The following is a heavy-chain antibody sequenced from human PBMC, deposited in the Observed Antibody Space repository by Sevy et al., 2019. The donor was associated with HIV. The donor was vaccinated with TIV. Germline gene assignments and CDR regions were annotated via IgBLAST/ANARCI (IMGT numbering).Heavy chain of an antibody. CDR1: GFAFSSYD. Sequence: GGSLRLSCAASGFAFSSYDMHWVRQAPGKGLEWVLYITSSGTTINYADSVKGRFTISRDNAKNSLYLQMNSRRVEDTAVYYCARDLPPSATIVPHFDYWGQGTLVTVSS. D-gene: IGHD1-26*01. CDR3: ARDLPPSATIVPHFDY. CDR2: ITSSGTTI. J-gene: IGHJ4*02. V-gene: IGHV3-48*03.